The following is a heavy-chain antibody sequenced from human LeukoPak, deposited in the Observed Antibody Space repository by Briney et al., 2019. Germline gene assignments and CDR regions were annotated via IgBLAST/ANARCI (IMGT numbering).Heavy chain of an antibody. V-gene: IGHV6-1*01. CDR1: GDSVSSNSAA. D-gene: IGHD2-21*01. J-gene: IGHJ3*02. CDR3: ARVGFVRPYCGGDCYSGDAFDI. Sequence: LSQTLSLTCAISGDSVSSNSAAWNWIRQSPSRGLEWLGRTYYRSKWYNDYAVSVKSRITINPDTSKNQFSLKLSSVTAADTAVYYCARVGFVRPYCGGDCYSGDAFDIWGQGTMVTVSS. CDR2: TYYRSKWYN.